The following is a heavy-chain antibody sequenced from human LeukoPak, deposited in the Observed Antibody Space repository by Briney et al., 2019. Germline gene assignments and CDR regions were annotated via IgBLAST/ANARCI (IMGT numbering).Heavy chain of an antibody. CDR2: IIPIFGTA. CDR3: ASSRRYYYDSSGYYFDY. Sequence: ASVKVSCTASGGTFSSYAISWVRQAPGQGLEWMGGIIPIFGTANYAQKFQGRVTITADESTSTAYMELSSLRSEDTAVYYCASSRRYYYDSSGYYFDYWGQGTLVTVSS. J-gene: IGHJ4*02. CDR1: GGTFSSYA. V-gene: IGHV1-69*13. D-gene: IGHD3-22*01.